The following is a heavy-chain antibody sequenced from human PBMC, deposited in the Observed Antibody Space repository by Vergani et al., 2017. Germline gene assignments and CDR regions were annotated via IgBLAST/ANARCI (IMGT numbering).Heavy chain of an antibody. CDR1: GYTFTGYY. V-gene: IGHV1-2*02. CDR3: ARESNYASPQTDAFEI. D-gene: IGHD4-11*01. CDR2: INPNSGGT. J-gene: IGHJ3*02. Sequence: QVQLVQSGAEVKKPGASVRVSCKASGYTFTGYYMHWVRQAPGQGLEWMGWINPNSGGTNYAQKFQGRVTMARDTSISTAYMELSRLRSDDTAVYYCARESNYASPQTDAFEIWGQGTMVTVSS.